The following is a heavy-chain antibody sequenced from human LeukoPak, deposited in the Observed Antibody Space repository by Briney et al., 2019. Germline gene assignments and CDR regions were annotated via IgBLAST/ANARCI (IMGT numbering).Heavy chain of an antibody. Sequence: GSLRLSCAASGFTFSSYSMNWVRQAPGKGLEWIGEINHSGSTNYNPSLKSRVTISVDTSKNQFSLKLSSVTAADTAVYYCARGFVVYDSSGFPRGFDYWGQGTLVTVSS. J-gene: IGHJ4*02. D-gene: IGHD3-22*01. V-gene: IGHV4-34*01. CDR2: INHSGST. CDR3: ARGFVVYDSSGFPRGFDY. CDR1: GFTFSSYS.